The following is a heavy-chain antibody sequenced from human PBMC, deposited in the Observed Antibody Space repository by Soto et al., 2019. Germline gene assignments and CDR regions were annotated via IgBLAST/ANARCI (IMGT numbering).Heavy chain of an antibody. CDR2: IRGSGGGI. V-gene: IGHV3-23*01. J-gene: IGHJ4*02. D-gene: IGHD5-12*01. Sequence: EVQLLESGGGLVQPGGSLGLSCAASGFTFNNYAMNWVRQAPGKGLEWVSVIRGSGGGIYYADSVKGRFTISRDNSKNMLYLQMNSLRGEDTAVYYCAKRYSGYSGGFDYWGQGTLVTVSS. CDR3: AKRYSGYSGGFDY. CDR1: GFTFNNYA.